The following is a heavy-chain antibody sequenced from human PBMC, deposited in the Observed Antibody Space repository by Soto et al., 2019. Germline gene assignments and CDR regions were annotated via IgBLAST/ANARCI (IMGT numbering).Heavy chain of an antibody. CDR1: GGTFSSYA. CDR3: ARSQGSSTSLEIYYYYYYGMDA. J-gene: IGHJ6*02. D-gene: IGHD2-2*01. CDR2: VIPISGTA. Sequence: QVQLVQSGAEVKKPGSSVKVSCKASGGTFSSYAISWVRQAPGQGLAWMGGVIPISGTANSAQKFQGRVTNTADESTSTDYMELSSLRSEDTGVYYCARSQGSSTSLEIYYYYYYGMDAWGQGTTVTVSS. V-gene: IGHV1-69*01.